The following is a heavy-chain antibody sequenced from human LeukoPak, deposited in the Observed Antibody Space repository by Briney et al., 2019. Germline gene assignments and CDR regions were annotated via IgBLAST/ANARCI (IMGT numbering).Heavy chain of an antibody. CDR2: ISAYNGHI. V-gene: IGHV1-18*01. Sequence: GASVKVSCKAFGYTFTDFGISWVRQAPGQGLEWMGWISAYNGHINYAQKFQGRVTMTTDISTSTAYMEVRSLRSEDTAVYYCVRDLGVDTTMIFFDYWGQGSVVTVSS. D-gene: IGHD5-18*01. CDR1: GYTFTDFG. CDR3: VRDLGVDTTMIFFDY. J-gene: IGHJ4*02.